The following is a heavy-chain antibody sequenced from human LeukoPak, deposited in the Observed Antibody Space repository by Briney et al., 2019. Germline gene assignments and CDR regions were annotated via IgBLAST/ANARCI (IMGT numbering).Heavy chain of an antibody. D-gene: IGHD1-26*01. Sequence: PSQTLSLTCTVSGGSISSGGYYWSWIRQPPGKGLEWIGYIYHSGSTYYNPSLKSRVTISVDRSKYQFSLKLSSVTAADTAVYYCARDRSVGATDFDYWGQGTLVTVSS. V-gene: IGHV4-30-2*01. CDR1: GGSISSGGYY. J-gene: IGHJ4*02. CDR2: IYHSGST. CDR3: ARDRSVGATDFDY.